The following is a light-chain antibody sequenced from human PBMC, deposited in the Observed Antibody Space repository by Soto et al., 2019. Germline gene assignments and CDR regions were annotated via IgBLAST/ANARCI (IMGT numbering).Light chain of an antibody. CDR1: QSVRSY. CDR3: HQLSKRPLT. J-gene: IGKJ4*01. CDR2: DAP. Sequence: DIVLTQSPATLSSSAGERATLSSRASQSVRSYLAWYQQKPGQAPRFIIKDAPNWAAEIPARFTGSESGTDFTLTISGRGPEDSAVYYFHQLSKRPLTCGGGTKV. V-gene: IGKV3-11*01.